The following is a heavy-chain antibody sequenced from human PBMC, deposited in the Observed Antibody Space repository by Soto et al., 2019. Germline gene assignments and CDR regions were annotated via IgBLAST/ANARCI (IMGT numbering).Heavy chain of an antibody. CDR3: ATRYGSGYRAFDY. CDR1: GDTFAFYS. CDR2: INPILSMS. Sequence: QVQLVQSGAEVKRPGSSVKVSCKASGDTFAFYSINWVRQAPGLGLEWMGRINPILSMSNYAQRFQGRVKMTADKSTSTAYMVLNSLRSEDTAIYYCATRYGSGYRAFDYWGQGALVTVSS. D-gene: IGHD3-10*01. J-gene: IGHJ4*02. V-gene: IGHV1-69*02.